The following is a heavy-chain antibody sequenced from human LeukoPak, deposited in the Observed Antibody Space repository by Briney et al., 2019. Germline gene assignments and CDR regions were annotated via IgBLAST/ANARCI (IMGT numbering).Heavy chain of an antibody. V-gene: IGHV4-31*03. CDR2: IYYSGST. Sequence: PSETLSLTCTVSGGSISSGGYYWSWIRQHPGKGLEWIGYIYYSGSTYYNPSLKSRVTISVDTSKNQFSLKLSSVTAADTAVYYCAIDSSGYYAYWGQGTLVTVSS. CDR3: AIDSSGYYAY. CDR1: GGSISSGGYY. J-gene: IGHJ4*02. D-gene: IGHD3-22*01.